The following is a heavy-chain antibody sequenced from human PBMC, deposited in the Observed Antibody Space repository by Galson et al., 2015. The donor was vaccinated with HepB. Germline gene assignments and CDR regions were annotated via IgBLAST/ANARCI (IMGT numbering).Heavy chain of an antibody. Sequence: SLRLSCAASGFTFSSYAMSWVRQAPGKGLEWVSAISGSGGSTYYADSVKGRFTISRDNSKNTLYLQMNSLRAEDTAVYYCAKVDAYYDFWSGSAEDYWGQGTLVTVSS. CDR2: ISGSGGST. J-gene: IGHJ4*02. D-gene: IGHD3-3*01. CDR1: GFTFSSYA. V-gene: IGHV3-23*01. CDR3: AKVDAYYDFWSGSAEDY.